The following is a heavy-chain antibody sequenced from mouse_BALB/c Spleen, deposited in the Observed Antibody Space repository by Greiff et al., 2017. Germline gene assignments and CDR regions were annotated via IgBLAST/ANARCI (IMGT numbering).Heavy chain of an antibody. Sequence: VQLQQSGAELMKPGASVKISCKATGYTFSSYWIEWVKQRPGHGLEWIGEILPGSGSTNYNEKFKGKATFTADTSSNTAYMQLSSLTSEDSPVYYCARRELGARFAYWGQGTLVTVSA. CDR2: ILPGSGST. J-gene: IGHJ3*01. D-gene: IGHD4-1*01. V-gene: IGHV1-9*01. CDR3: ARRELGARFAY. CDR1: GYTFSSYW.